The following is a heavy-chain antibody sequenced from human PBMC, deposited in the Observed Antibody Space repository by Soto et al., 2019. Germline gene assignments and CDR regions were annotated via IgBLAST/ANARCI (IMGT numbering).Heavy chain of an antibody. D-gene: IGHD3-22*01. V-gene: IGHV3-23*01. CDR1: GFTFSSYA. Sequence: GGSLRLSCAASGFTFSSYAMSWVRQAPGKGLEWVSAISGSGGSTYYADSVKGRFTISRDNSKNTLYLQMNSLRAEDTAVYYCAKWYYYDSRPRKYFDYWGQGTLVTVSS. CDR2: ISGSGGST. J-gene: IGHJ4*02. CDR3: AKWYYYDSRPRKYFDY.